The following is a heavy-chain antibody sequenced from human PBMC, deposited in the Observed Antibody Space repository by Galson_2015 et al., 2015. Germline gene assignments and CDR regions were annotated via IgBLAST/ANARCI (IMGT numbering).Heavy chain of an antibody. CDR2: ISYHGTKT. D-gene: IGHD2-21*02. CDR1: GFTFSTYA. V-gene: IGHV3-30*14. CDR3: ASAGAVTGDY. J-gene: IGHJ4*02. Sequence: SLRLSCAASGFTFSTYAMHWVRQAPGKGLEWVAGISYHGTKTYYADSVKGRFTISRDNSRNILYLQMNSLRPEDTAIYSCASAGAVTGDYWGQGTLVTVSS.